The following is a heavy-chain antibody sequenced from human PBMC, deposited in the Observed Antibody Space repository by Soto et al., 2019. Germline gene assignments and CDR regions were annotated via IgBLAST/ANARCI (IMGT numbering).Heavy chain of an antibody. CDR3: ARLPWANYGGIFDP. CDR1: GGAISNYY. D-gene: IGHD4-17*01. Sequence: SETLSLTCTVSGGAISNYYWTWIRHPPGKKLEWIGYIYYSGSTNYNPSLKSRVTISVDTSKNQFSLKLYSVTTADTAMYYCARLPWANYGGIFDPWGQGTLVTVSS. J-gene: IGHJ5*02. V-gene: IGHV4-59*01. CDR2: IYYSGST.